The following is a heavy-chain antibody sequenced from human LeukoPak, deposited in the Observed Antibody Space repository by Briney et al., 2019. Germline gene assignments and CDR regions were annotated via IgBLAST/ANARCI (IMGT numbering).Heavy chain of an antibody. V-gene: IGHV3-7*01. Sequence: TGGSLRLSCAASGFTFSSYAMSWVRQAPGKGLEWVANIKQDGSEKYYVDSVKGRFTISRDNSKNTLYLQMNSLRAEDTAVYYCANEPHTGLSWPPFDYWGQGTLVTVSS. D-gene: IGHD6-13*01. CDR2: IKQDGSEK. J-gene: IGHJ4*02. CDR3: ANEPHTGLSWPPFDY. CDR1: GFTFSSYA.